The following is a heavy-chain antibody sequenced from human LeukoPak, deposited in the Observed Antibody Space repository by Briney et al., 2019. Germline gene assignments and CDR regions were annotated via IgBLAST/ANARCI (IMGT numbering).Heavy chain of an antibody. CDR2: ISGSGGST. D-gene: IGHD3-22*01. V-gene: IGHV3-23*01. CDR3: ARVDYYDSSGYRVDDAFDI. Sequence: GGSLRLSCAASGFTFSSYAMSWVRQAPGKGLEWVSAISGSGGSTYYADSVKGRFTISRDNSKNTLYLQMNSLRAEDTAVYYCARVDYYDSSGYRVDDAFDIWGQGTMVTVSS. CDR1: GFTFSSYA. J-gene: IGHJ3*02.